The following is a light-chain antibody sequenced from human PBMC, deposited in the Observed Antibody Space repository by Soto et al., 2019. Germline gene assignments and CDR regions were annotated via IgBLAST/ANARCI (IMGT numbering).Light chain of an antibody. Sequence: QSALTQPASVSGSPGQSITISCAGTGSDVGGYKYVSWYQQHPGKAPKLIIYEVSNRPSGVSNRFSASKSGNTASLIISGLQTEDEAVYYCSSYTSSVTYVFGTGPKLTAL. CDR3: SSYTSSVTYV. V-gene: IGLV2-14*01. J-gene: IGLJ1*01. CDR2: EVS. CDR1: GSDVGGYKY.